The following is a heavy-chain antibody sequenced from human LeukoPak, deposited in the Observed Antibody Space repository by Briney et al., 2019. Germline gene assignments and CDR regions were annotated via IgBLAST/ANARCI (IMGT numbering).Heavy chain of an antibody. J-gene: IGHJ5*02. V-gene: IGHV4-59*01. Sequence: SETLSLTCTVSGDSIGNFYWSWIRQSPEKGLEWIACIHFSGSVNYNPSLKSRVTISVDTTKNQFSLKLRSVTAADTAVYYCARDSGTTGEVKFDPWGQGTLVIVSS. CDR3: ARDSGTTGEVKFDP. D-gene: IGHD3-10*01. CDR2: IHFSGSV. CDR1: GDSIGNFY.